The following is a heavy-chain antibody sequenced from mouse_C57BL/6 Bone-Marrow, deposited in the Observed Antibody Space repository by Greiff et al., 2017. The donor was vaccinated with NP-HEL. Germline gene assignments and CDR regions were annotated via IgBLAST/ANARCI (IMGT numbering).Heavy chain of an antibody. CDR3: APTTVVAYYYAMDY. CDR1: GYTFTSYW. Sequence: QVQLKESGAELAKPGASVKLSCKASGYTFTSYWMHWVKQRPGQGLEWIGYINPSSGYTKYNQKFKDKATLTADKSSSTAYMQLSSLTYEDSAVYYCAPTTVVAYYYAMDYWGQGTSVTVSS. J-gene: IGHJ4*01. D-gene: IGHD1-1*01. V-gene: IGHV1-7*01. CDR2: INPSSGYT.